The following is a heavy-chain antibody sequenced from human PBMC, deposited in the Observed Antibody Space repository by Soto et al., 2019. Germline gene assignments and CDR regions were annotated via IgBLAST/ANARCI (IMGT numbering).Heavy chain of an antibody. V-gene: IGHV4-39*01. CDR2: IYYSGST. D-gene: IGHD2-21*02. J-gene: IGHJ1*01. Sequence: QLQLQESGPGLVKPSETLSLTCTVSGGSISNSYYFWGWIRQPPGKGLEWIGSIYYSGSTYYNPSLQSRITISVDTSKNQFSLKLTSVTAADTAVYYCADGLHCGGDCPISEYFHHWGQGTLVTVSS. CDR3: ADGLHCGGDCPISEYFHH. CDR1: GGSISNSYYF.